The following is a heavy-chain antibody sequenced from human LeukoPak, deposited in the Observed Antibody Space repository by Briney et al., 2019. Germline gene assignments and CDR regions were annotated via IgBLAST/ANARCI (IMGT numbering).Heavy chain of an antibody. CDR1: GFIFPTYG. V-gene: IGHV3-30*02. Sequence: GGSLRLSCAASGFIFPTYGMHWVRQAPGKGLEWVACIYPDGNNKDYADSVKGRFIISRDNSKNILLLQMNSLRPEDTAVYYCAKVRDSSSWTTSDYWGQGTLVTVSS. CDR2: IYPDGNNK. CDR3: AKVRDSSSWTTSDY. D-gene: IGHD6-13*01. J-gene: IGHJ4*02.